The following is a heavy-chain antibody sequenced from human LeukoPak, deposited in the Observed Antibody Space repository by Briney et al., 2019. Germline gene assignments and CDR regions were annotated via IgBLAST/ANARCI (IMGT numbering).Heavy chain of an antibody. CDR2: INHSGST. J-gene: IGHJ3*02. Sequence: SETLSLTCAVYGGSFSGYYWSWIRQPPGKGLEWIGEINHSGSTNYNPSLKSRVTISVDTSKNQFSLKLSSVTAADTAVYYCARGLRSVKADDIWGQGTMVTVSS. CDR1: GGSFSGYY. V-gene: IGHV4-34*01. CDR3: ARGLRSVKADDI. D-gene: IGHD5/OR15-5a*01.